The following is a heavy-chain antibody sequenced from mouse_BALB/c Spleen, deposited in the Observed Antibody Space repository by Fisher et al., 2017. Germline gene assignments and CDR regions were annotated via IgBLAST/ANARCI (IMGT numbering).Heavy chain of an antibody. V-gene: IGHV1-26*01. CDR3: ARYPGAMDY. J-gene: IGHJ4*01. Sequence: KFKGKATLTVDKSSSTAYMELLSLTSEDSAVYYCARYPGAMDYWGQGTSVTVSS.